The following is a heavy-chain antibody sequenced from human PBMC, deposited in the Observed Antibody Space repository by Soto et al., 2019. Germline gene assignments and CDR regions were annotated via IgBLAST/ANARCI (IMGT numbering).Heavy chain of an antibody. D-gene: IGHD6-19*01. V-gene: IGHV3-21*01. CDR2: ISSSSSYI. J-gene: IGHJ4*02. Sequence: LRLSCAASGFTFSSYSMNWVRQAPGKGLEWVSSISSSSSYIYYADSVKGRFTISRDNAKNSLYLQMNSLRAEDTAVYYCARVSGWYVPDYWGQGTLVTVSS. CDR1: GFTFSSYS. CDR3: ARVSGWYVPDY.